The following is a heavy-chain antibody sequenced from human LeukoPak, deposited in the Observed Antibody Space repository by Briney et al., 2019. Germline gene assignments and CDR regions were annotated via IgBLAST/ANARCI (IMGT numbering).Heavy chain of an antibody. CDR3: ARLTMIVPGNRAFDI. CDR1: GYTFTGYY. J-gene: IGHJ3*02. Sequence: ASVRVSCKASGYTFTGYYIHWLRQAPGQGLEWMGWINPNSGGTNYAQKFQGRVTMTRDTSISTAYMELSRLRSDDTAVYYCARLTMIVPGNRAFDIWGQGTMVTVSS. V-gene: IGHV1-2*02. D-gene: IGHD3-22*01. CDR2: INPNSGGT.